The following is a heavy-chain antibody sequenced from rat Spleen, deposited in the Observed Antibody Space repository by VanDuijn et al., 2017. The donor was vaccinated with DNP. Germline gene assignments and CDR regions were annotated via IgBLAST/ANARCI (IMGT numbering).Heavy chain of an antibody. Sequence: EVHLVESGGGLVQPGRSMKLSCAASGFTFSSFPMAWVRQAPTKGLEWVAYIGSDGYAPYYGDSVKGRFTISRDNAKSTLYLQMNSLRSEDMATYYCIRWNSGHFDYWGQGVMVTVSS. J-gene: IGHJ2*01. CDR3: IRWNSGHFDY. CDR1: GFTFSSFP. D-gene: IGHD4-3*01. CDR2: IGSDGYAP. V-gene: IGHV5-46*01.